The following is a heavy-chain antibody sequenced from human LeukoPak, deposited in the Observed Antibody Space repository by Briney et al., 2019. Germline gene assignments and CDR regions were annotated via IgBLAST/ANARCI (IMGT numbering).Heavy chain of an antibody. CDR2: ISSSGSTI. Sequence: GGSLRLSCAASGFTFSDYYMSWIRQAPGKGLEWVSYISSSGSTIYYADSMKGRFTISRDNAKNSLSLQMNSLRAEDTAVYYCARSPTVTTPELWFDPWGQGTLVTVSS. V-gene: IGHV3-11*01. CDR3: ARSPTVTTPELWFDP. D-gene: IGHD4-11*01. J-gene: IGHJ5*02. CDR1: GFTFSDYY.